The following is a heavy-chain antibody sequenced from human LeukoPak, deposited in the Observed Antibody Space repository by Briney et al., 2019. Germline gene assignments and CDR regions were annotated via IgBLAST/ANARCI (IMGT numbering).Heavy chain of an antibody. D-gene: IGHD2-15*01. CDR1: GGSIGNGGYY. V-gene: IGHV4-31*03. CDR3: AGGVVVVAATPYYFDY. Sequence: SQSQSGARNLTGGSIGNGGYYWSWIRQNKGKGLEWIGYIYYSGSTYYNPSLKSRVTISVDTSKNQFSLKLSSVTAADTAVYYCAGGVVVVAATPYYFDYWGQGTLVTVSS. J-gene: IGHJ4*02. CDR2: IYYSGST.